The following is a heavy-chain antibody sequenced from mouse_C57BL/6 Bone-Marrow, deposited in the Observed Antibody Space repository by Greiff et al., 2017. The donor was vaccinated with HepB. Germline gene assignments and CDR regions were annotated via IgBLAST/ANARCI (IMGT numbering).Heavy chain of an antibody. Sequence: EVKLVESGGDLVKPGGSLKLSCAASGFTFSSYGMSWVRQTPDKRLEWVATISSGGSYTYYPDSVKVRFTISRDNAKNTLYLQMSSLKSEDTAMYYCARHRREYYYGSRSWFAYWGQGTLVTVSA. J-gene: IGHJ3*01. D-gene: IGHD1-1*01. CDR3: ARHRREYYYGSRSWFAY. CDR2: ISSGGSYT. CDR1: GFTFSSYG. V-gene: IGHV5-6*01.